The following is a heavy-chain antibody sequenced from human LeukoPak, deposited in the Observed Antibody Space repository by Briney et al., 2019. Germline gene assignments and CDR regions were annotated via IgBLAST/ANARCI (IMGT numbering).Heavy chain of an antibody. V-gene: IGHV1-2*02. CDR3: ARVWGSSGWYYFDY. CDR1: GYTFTGYY. J-gene: IGHJ4*02. CDR2: LNPNSGGT. Sequence: ASVKVSCKASGYTFTGYYMHWVRQAPGQGLVWMGWLNPNSGGTNYAQKFQGRVTMTRDTSISTAYMELSRLRSDDTAVYYCARVWGSSGWYYFDYWGQGTLVTVSS. D-gene: IGHD6-19*01.